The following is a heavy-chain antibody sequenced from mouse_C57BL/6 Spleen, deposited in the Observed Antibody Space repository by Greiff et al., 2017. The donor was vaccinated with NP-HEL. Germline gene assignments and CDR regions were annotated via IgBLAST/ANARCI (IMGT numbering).Heavy chain of an antibody. CDR2: IDPSDGYT. J-gene: IGHJ2*01. Sequence: QVQLQQPGAELVKPGASVKLSCKASGYTFTSYWMQWVKQRPGQGLEWIGEIDPSDGYTNYNQKFKGKATLTVDTSSSTAYMQLSSLTSEDSAVYYCAIYYDYDLDYWGQGTTLTVSS. D-gene: IGHD2-4*01. CDR1: GYTFTSYW. CDR3: AIYYDYDLDY. V-gene: IGHV1-50*01.